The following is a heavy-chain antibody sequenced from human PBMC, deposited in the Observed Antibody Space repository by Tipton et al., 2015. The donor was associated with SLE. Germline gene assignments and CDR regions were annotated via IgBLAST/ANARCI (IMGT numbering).Heavy chain of an antibody. CDR1: GGSISNYY. CDR2: IYYSGSG. D-gene: IGHD2-21*01. V-gene: IGHV4-59*01. CDR3: ARTHLFSPFDF. J-gene: IGHJ4*02. Sequence: TLSLTCTVSGGSISNYYWSWIRLPPGKGLECIGYIYYSGSGNYNPSLKSRVTISVDTSKNQFSLELSSVTAADTAVYYCARTHLFSPFDFCGQGTLVTVSS.